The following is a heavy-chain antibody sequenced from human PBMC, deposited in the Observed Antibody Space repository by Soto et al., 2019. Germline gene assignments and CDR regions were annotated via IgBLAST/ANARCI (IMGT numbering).Heavy chain of an antibody. Sequence: ASVKVSCKASGYTFTSYYMRWVRQAPGQGLEWMGIINPSGGSTSDAQKFQGRVTMTRDTSTSTVYMELSSLRSEDTAVYHCARPADILTGHLHPYYYYGMDVWGQGTTVTVSS. D-gene: IGHD3-9*01. CDR1: GYTFTSYY. J-gene: IGHJ6*02. CDR3: ARPADILTGHLHPYYYYGMDV. CDR2: INPSGGST. V-gene: IGHV1-46*01.